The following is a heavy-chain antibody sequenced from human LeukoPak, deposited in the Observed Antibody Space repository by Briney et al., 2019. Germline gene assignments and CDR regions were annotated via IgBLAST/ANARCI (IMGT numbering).Heavy chain of an antibody. D-gene: IGHD3-9*01. CDR3: ARDRDYDILTGYHYPNWFDP. J-gene: IGHJ5*02. CDR1: GVTFSSYG. V-gene: IGHV3-33*01. Sequence: PGGSLRLSCAASGVTFSSYGMHWVRQAPGKGLEWVAVIWYDGSNKYYADSVKGRFTISRDNSKNTLYLQMNSLRAEDTAVYYCARDRDYDILTGYHYPNWFDPWGQGTLVTVSS. CDR2: IWYDGSNK.